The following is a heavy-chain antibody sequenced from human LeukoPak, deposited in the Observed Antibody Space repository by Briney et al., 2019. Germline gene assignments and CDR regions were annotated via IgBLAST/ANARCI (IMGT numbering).Heavy chain of an antibody. CDR1: GYSISNGYY. D-gene: IGHD6-6*01. CDR3: ARLPPYSSSSYYFDY. J-gene: IGHJ4*02. Sequence: SETLSLTCAVSGYSISNGYYWGWIRQPPGKGLEWIGNIYHSGNTYYNPSLKTRVTISVDTSKNQFSLKLRSVTAADTAVYSCARLPPYSSSSYYFDYWGQGTLVTVSS. V-gene: IGHV4-38-2*01. CDR2: IYHSGNT.